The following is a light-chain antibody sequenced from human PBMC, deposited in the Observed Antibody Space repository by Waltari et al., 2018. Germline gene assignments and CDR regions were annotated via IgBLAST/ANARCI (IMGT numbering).Light chain of an antibody. Sequence: DIVITQSPLSLPVTPGEPASISCRSSQSLLHSSGYTCLHWFLQKPGQSPQLLIFLGSNRASGVPDRFRGSATGTDFTLKISRVEAEDVGVYYCMQFLQTPYTFGQGTKLEIK. V-gene: IGKV2-28*01. J-gene: IGKJ2*01. CDR1: QSLLHSSGYTC. CDR3: MQFLQTPYT. CDR2: LGS.